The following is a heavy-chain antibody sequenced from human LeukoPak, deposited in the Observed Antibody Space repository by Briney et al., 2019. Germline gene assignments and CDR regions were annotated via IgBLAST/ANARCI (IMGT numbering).Heavy chain of an antibody. J-gene: IGHJ6*02. D-gene: IGHD3-3*01. CDR1: GGSISSGGYS. CDR2: IYHSGST. V-gene: IGHV4-30-2*01. CDR3: ARVNYDFWSGYYIPGSANYGMDV. Sequence: SQTLSLTCAVSGGSISSGGYSWSWIRQPPGKGLEWIGYIYHSGSTYYNPSLKSRVTISVDRSKNQFSLKLSSVTAADTAVYYCARVNYDFWSGYYIPGSANYGMDVWGQGTTVTVSS.